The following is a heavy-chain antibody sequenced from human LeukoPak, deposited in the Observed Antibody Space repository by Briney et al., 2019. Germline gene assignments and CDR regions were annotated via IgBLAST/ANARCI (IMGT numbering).Heavy chain of an antibody. V-gene: IGHV1-46*01. CDR2: INPSDGST. CDR3: ARDFITMTYFDY. Sequence: GASVKVSCKASGYTFTSYFMHWVRQAPGQGLEWMGIINPSDGSTSYAHNFQGRVTLIRDTSTSTVYMELNSLRSEDTAVHYCARDFITMTYFDYWGQGTLVTVSS. CDR1: GYTFTSYF. D-gene: IGHD3-22*01. J-gene: IGHJ4*02.